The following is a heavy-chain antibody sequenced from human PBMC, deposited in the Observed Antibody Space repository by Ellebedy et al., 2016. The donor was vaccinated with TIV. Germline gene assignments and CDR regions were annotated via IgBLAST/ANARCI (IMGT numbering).Heavy chain of an antibody. CDR2: ISGDGDNT. J-gene: IGHJ4*02. CDR1: GFTFSSYA. D-gene: IGHD4-17*01. Sequence: GESLKISCAASGFTFSSYAMSWVRQAPGKGLEWVSVISGDGDNTYYADSVKGRYTISRDNSKNTLYLQMNSLRVDDTAVYYCAKGLDYGDDYWGQGTLVIVSS. V-gene: IGHV3-23*01. CDR3: AKGLDYGDDY.